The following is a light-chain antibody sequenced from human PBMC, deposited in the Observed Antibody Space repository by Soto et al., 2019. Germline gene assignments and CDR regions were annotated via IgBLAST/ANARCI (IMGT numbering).Light chain of an antibody. CDR2: DAS. CDR1: QSVSSY. V-gene: IGKV3-11*01. Sequence: EIVLTQSPATLSLSPGERATLSCRASQSVSSYLAWYQQKPGQAPRLLIYDASNRATGIPARFSGSGSGTDFPLTISSLEAEYFAVYYCPQRSNWPPFTFGPGTKVDIK. J-gene: IGKJ3*01. CDR3: PQRSNWPPFT.